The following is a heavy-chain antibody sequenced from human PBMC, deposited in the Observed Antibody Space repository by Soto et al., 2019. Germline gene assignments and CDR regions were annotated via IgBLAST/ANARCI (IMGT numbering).Heavy chain of an antibody. CDR1: GFTFSSYA. D-gene: IGHD3-3*01. Sequence: GGSLRLSFAASGFTFSSYAMSWVRQAPGKGLEWVSAISGSGGSTYYADSVKGRFTISRDNSKNTLYLQMNSLRAEDTAVYYCARSRFLGSTAGAFDIWGQGTMVTVSS. J-gene: IGHJ3*02. V-gene: IGHV3-23*01. CDR3: ARSRFLGSTAGAFDI. CDR2: ISGSGGST.